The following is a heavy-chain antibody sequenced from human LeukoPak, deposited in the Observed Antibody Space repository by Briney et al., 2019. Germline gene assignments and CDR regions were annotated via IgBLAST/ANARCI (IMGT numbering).Heavy chain of an antibody. J-gene: IGHJ3*02. D-gene: IGHD6-13*01. CDR3: ASLYSSSWYGVAFDI. V-gene: IGHV3-30*02. Sequence: GESLRLSCAASGFTFSSYGVHWVRQAPGKVLEWVAFILYEGSNKYYVDSVKGRVTISRDNSKNTLYLQMNSLRAEDTAVYYCASLYSSSWYGVAFDIWGQGTMVTVSS. CDR1: GFTFSSYG. CDR2: ILYEGSNK.